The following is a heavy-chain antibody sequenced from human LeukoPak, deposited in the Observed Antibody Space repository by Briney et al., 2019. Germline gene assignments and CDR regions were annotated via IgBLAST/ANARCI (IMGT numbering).Heavy chain of an antibody. CDR3: ARHRRYSGYDFDY. CDR2: IYYSGST. D-gene: IGHD5-12*01. CDR1: GGSISSSSYY. Sequence: SETLSLTCTVPGGSISSSSYYWGWIRQPPGKGLESIGSIYYSGSTYYNPSLKSRVTISVDTSKNQFSLKLSSVTAADTAVYYCARHRRYSGYDFDYWGQGTLVTVSS. J-gene: IGHJ4*02. V-gene: IGHV4-39*01.